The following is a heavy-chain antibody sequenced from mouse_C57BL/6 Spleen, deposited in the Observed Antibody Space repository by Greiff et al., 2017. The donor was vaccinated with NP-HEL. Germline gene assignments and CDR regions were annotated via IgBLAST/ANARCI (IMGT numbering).Heavy chain of an antibody. CDR3: ASPYYGSSGYYAMDY. V-gene: IGHV2-2*01. CDR2: IWSGGST. J-gene: IGHJ4*01. D-gene: IGHD1-1*01. CDR1: GFSLTSYG. Sequence: VKLVESGPGLVQPSQSLSITCTVSGFSLTSYGVHWVRQSPGKGLEWLGVIWSGGSTDYNAAFISRLSISKDNSKSQVFFKMNSLQADDTAIYYCASPYYGSSGYYAMDYWGQGTSVTVSS.